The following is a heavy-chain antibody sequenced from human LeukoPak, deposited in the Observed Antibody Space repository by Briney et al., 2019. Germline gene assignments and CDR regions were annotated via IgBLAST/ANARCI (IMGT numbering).Heavy chain of an antibody. D-gene: IGHD3-22*01. CDR1: GFTFSSYS. Sequence: PGGSLRLSCAASGFTFSSYSMNWVRQASGKGLEWVSSISSSSSYIYYADSVKGRFTISRDNAKNSLYLQMNSLRAEDTAVYYCARDINYYDSSGPTTWGQGTLVTVSS. J-gene: IGHJ5*02. V-gene: IGHV3-21*01. CDR3: ARDINYYDSSGPTT. CDR2: ISSSSSYI.